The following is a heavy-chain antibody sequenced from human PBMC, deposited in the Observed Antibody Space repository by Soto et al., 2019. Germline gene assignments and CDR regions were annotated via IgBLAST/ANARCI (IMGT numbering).Heavy chain of an antibody. CDR2: ISTYSGDT. J-gene: IGHJ5*02. V-gene: IGHV1-18*01. CDR3: ARHHGPTTSEKWFDP. CDR1: GYTFFTYD. D-gene: IGHD5-12*01. Sequence: QVHLVQSGVEVKTPGASVKVSCQASGYTFFTYDISWVRQAPGQGLEWMGWISTYSGDTKYAQKFQGRVTMTTDTSTTTACLELRSLRSDDTAVYYCARHHGPTTSEKWFDPWGQGTLVTVSS.